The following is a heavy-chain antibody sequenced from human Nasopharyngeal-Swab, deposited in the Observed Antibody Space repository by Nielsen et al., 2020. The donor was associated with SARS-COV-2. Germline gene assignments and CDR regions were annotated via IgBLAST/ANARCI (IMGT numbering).Heavy chain of an antibody. Sequence: GESLKISCAASGFTFSDYYMSWIRQAPGKGLEWVSYISSSSSYTNYADSVKGRFTISRDNAKNSLYLQMNSLRAEDTAVYYCARDGTNGGDNWFDPWGQGTLVTVSS. J-gene: IGHJ5*02. CDR1: GFTFSDYY. CDR3: ARDGTNGGDNWFDP. CDR2: ISSSSSYT. D-gene: IGHD2-8*01. V-gene: IGHV3-11*05.